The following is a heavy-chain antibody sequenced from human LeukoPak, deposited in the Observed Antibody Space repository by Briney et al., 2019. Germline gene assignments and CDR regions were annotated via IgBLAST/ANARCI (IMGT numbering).Heavy chain of an antibody. CDR2: INPISGGT. CDR3: ARSYYYDSSGYYSYYYGMDV. J-gene: IGHJ6*02. V-gene: IGHV1-2*02. Sequence: GASVKVSCKASGYTFTGYYMHWVRQAPGQGLEWMGWINPISGGTNYAQKFQGRVTMTRDTSISTAYMELSRLRSDDTAVYYCARSYYYDSSGYYSYYYGMDVWGQGTTVTVSS. D-gene: IGHD3-22*01. CDR1: GYTFTGYY.